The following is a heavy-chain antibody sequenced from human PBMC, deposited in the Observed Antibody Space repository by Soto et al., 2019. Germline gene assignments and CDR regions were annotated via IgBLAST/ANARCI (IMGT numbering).Heavy chain of an antibody. J-gene: IGHJ4*02. CDR2: IDPKNGDT. Sequence: QVQLVQSGAEVKKPGASVKVSCKASGYTFTGYSIHWVRQAPGQGLEWMGWIDPKNGDTNTAQKFQGRVTMTRDTSITTAYMELTSLRSDDTAIYYCARAWDPTMVPRADYWGQGSLVTVSS. CDR3: ARAWDPTMVPRADY. D-gene: IGHD5-18*01. CDR1: GYTFTGYS. V-gene: IGHV1-2*02.